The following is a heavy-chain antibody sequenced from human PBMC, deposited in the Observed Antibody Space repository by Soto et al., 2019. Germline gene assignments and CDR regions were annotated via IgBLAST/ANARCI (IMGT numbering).Heavy chain of an antibody. CDR3: ARHEVNFDY. CDR2: IYYSGST. J-gene: IGHJ4*02. Sequence: SETLSLTCAVYGGSFSGYYWSWIRQPPGKGLEWIGDIYYSGSTYYNPSLRSRVTISVDTSKNQFSLKLSSVTAADTAVYYCARHEVNFDYWGQGTLVTVSS. CDR1: GGSFSGYY. V-gene: IGHV4-34*01.